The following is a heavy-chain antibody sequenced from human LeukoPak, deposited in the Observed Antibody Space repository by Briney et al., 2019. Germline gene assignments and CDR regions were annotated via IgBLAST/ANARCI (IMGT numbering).Heavy chain of an antibody. CDR2: IGTAGDT. D-gene: IGHD1-26*01. Sequence: GGSLRLSCAASGFTLSSYAMHWVRQPAGKGLEWVSAIGTAGDTFYPGSVKGRFTISRENAKKSLFLQMNSLRAEDTSVYYCARQNTPHGNFDYWGQGTLVTVSS. CDR1: GFTLSSYA. CDR3: ARQNTPHGNFDY. V-gene: IGHV3-13*01. J-gene: IGHJ4*02.